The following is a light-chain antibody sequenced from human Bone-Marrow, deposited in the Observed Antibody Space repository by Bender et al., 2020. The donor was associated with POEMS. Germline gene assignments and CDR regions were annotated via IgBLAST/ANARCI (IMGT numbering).Light chain of an antibody. V-gene: IGLV3-1*01. J-gene: IGLJ2*01. CDR1: KLGDKY. CDR3: QAWDSSSGV. CDR2: QET. Sequence: SYELTQPPSVSVSPGQTATITCSGDKLGDKYACWYQQKPGQSPVLVIYQETERPSGIPERFSGSNSGNTATLTISGTQAMDEADYYCQAWDSSSGVFGGGTRLTVL.